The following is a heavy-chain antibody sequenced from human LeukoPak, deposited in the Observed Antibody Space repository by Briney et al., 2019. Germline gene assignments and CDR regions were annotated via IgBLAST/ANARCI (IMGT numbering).Heavy chain of an antibody. J-gene: IGHJ6*02. Sequence: SEILSLTCTVSGGSISSYYWSWIRQPAGKGLEWIGRIYTSGSTNYNPSLKSRVTMSVDTSKNQFSLKLSSVTAADTAVYYCARSIAAAGPIAPYYYYYGMDVWGQGTTVTVSS. V-gene: IGHV4-4*07. CDR1: GGSISSYY. CDR2: IYTSGST. CDR3: ARSIAAAGPIAPYYYYYGMDV. D-gene: IGHD6-13*01.